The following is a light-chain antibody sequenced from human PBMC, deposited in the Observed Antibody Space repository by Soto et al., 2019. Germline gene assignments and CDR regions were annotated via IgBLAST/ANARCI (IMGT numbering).Light chain of an antibody. CDR3: QQSSTTLYT. J-gene: IGKJ2*01. CDR2: AAS. Sequence: DIQMTQSPSSLSASVGDRVTITCRASQSISINLSWYQQKPGKAPQLLIYAASRLQSGVPSRFSGGGSGTDFTLTITSLQPEDFAFYYCQQSSTTLYTFGQGTNLEIK. CDR1: QSISIN. V-gene: IGKV1-39*01.